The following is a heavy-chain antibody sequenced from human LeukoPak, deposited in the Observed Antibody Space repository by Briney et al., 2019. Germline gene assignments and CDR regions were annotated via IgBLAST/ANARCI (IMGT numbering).Heavy chain of an antibody. CDR2: ISGGGGST. D-gene: IGHD3-3*01. CDR1: GFTFSSYA. CDR3: AKEGGYNYDFWSGYPYYFDY. Sequence: PGGSLRLSCAASGFTFSSYAMSWVRQAPGKGLEWVSAISGGGGSTYYADSVKGRFTISRDNSKNTLYLQMNSLRAEDTAVYYCAKEGGYNYDFWSGYPYYFDYWGQGTLVTVSS. J-gene: IGHJ4*02. V-gene: IGHV3-23*01.